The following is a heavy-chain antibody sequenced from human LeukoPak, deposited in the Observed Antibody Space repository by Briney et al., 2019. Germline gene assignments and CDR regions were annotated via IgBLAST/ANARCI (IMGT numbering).Heavy chain of an antibody. V-gene: IGHV4-59*01. CDR2: IYDRGST. CDR3: ARGRTFDN. Sequence: SETLSLTCTVSGGSISSYYLSWIRQPPGKRLEWIGNIYDRGSTKYNPSLKSRVTISVDTSKNQFSLRLSSVTAADTAVYYCARGRTFDNWGQGTLVTVSS. CDR1: GGSISSYY. J-gene: IGHJ4*02.